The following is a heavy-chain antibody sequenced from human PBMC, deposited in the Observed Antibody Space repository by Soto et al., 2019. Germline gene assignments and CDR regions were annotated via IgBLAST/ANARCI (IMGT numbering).Heavy chain of an antibody. J-gene: IGHJ4*02. CDR3: ARGYSYGKYDS. CDR1: GGSISCYS. Sequence: PSETLSLTCAVSGGSISCYSCTWIRQPPGKGLEWIGYVYYTGNTNYNASLKSRVTISMEASKTQFSLRLTSVTAADTAVYYCARGYSYGKYDSWGQGTLVTVSS. D-gene: IGHD5-18*01. V-gene: IGHV4-59*01. CDR2: VYYTGNT.